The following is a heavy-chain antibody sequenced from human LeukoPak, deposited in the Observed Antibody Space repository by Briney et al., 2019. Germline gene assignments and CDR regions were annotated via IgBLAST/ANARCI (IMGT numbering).Heavy chain of an antibody. Sequence: PGGSLRLSCAASGFTFSSYSMNGVRQAPGKGLEWVSSISSSSSYIYYADSVKGRFTISRDNAKNSLYLQMNSLRAEDTAVYYCARGVYDSSGYYYWGQGTLVTVSS. D-gene: IGHD3-22*01. V-gene: IGHV3-21*01. CDR1: GFTFSSYS. CDR3: ARGVYDSSGYYY. J-gene: IGHJ4*02. CDR2: ISSSSSYI.